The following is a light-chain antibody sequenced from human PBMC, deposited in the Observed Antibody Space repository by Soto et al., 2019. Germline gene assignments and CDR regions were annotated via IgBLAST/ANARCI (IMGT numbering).Light chain of an antibody. CDR3: SSYTGLSALLV. Sequence: QSALTQPASVSGSPGQSITISCTGTRSDAGGYSYVSWYQQHPGKAPKLIIFDVNNRPSGISNRFSGSESGSTASLTISGLQAEDEADYYCSSYTGLSALLVFGGGTKLTVL. CDR1: RSDAGGYSY. V-gene: IGLV2-14*03. CDR2: DVN. J-gene: IGLJ2*01.